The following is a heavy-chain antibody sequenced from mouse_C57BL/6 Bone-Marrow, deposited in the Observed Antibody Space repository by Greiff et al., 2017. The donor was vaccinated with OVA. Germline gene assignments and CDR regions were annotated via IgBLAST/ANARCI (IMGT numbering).Heavy chain of an antibody. Sequence: VKLVESGAELARPGASVKLSCKASGYTFTSYGISWVKQRTGQGLEWIGEIYPRSGNTYYNEKFKGKATLTADKSSSTAYMELRSLTSEDSAVYFCARDYYGSTLDYWGQGTTLTVSS. J-gene: IGHJ2*01. CDR2: IYPRSGNT. V-gene: IGHV1-81*01. CDR1: GYTFTSYG. CDR3: ARDYYGSTLDY. D-gene: IGHD1-1*01.